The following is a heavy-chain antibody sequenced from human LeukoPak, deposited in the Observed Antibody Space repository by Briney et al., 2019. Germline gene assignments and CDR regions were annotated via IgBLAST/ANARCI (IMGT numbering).Heavy chain of an antibody. D-gene: IGHD3-10*01. Sequence: GGSLRLSCAASGFTFSNYDMNWVRQAPGKGLEWVSSISSSSSYIYYADSVKGRFAISRDNAKNSLYLQMYSLRAEDTPVYYCAGTYGSGSYPNYWGQGTLVTVSS. V-gene: IGHV3-21*01. CDR2: ISSSSSYI. J-gene: IGHJ4*02. CDR1: GFTFSNYD. CDR3: AGTYGSGSYPNY.